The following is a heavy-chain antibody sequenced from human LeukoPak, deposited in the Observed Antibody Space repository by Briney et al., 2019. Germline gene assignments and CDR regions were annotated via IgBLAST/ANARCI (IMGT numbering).Heavy chain of an antibody. J-gene: IGHJ4*02. CDR1: GYTFTGYY. CDR3: ARVGIAVAGTLGY. Sequence: ASVKVSCKASGYTFTGYYMHWVRQAPGQGLEWMGRIIPILGIANYAQKFQGRVTITADKSTSTAYMELSSLRSEDTAVYYCARVGIAVAGTLGYWGQGTLVTVSS. D-gene: IGHD6-19*01. V-gene: IGHV1-69*04. CDR2: IIPILGIA.